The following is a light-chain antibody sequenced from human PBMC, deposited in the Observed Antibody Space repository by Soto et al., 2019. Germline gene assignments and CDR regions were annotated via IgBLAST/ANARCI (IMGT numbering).Light chain of an antibody. CDR3: QQYGSSLLT. J-gene: IGKJ4*01. CDR2: GAS. Sequence: VLTQSPGTLSLSPGERATLSCRASQSVSSSYLAWYQQKPGQAPRLLIYGASSRATGIPDRFSGSGSGTDFTLTISRLEPEDFAVYYCQQYGSSLLTIGGRTKVEIK. CDR1: QSVSSSY. V-gene: IGKV3-20*01.